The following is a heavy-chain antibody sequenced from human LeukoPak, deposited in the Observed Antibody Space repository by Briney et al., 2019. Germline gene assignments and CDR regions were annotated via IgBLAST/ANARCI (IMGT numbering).Heavy chain of an antibody. CDR1: VFTLNKYF. CDR3: VRSGTATSQRNYPYY. CDR2: IHQDGSEI. D-gene: IGHD1-7*01. V-gene: IGHV3-7*01. Sequence: GGSLRLSCAASVFTLNKYFISGVREAPGRGREGVANIHQDGSEIHYMESLRGRFTIYRDTPKNLLHLQMQRLRGEHTDVYFCVRSGTATSQRNYPYYCGQGNLVTVSS. J-gene: IGHJ4*02.